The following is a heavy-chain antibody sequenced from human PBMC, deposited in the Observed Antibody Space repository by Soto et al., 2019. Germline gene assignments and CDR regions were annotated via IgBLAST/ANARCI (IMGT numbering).Heavy chain of an antibody. CDR1: GYTFTTYG. D-gene: IGHD2-2*01. V-gene: IGHV1-18*01. J-gene: IGHJ5*02. CDR2: ISAYNGDT. CDR3: VRGRSTAVTAPLDP. Sequence: QVQLVQSGAEVKEPGVSVKVSCKASGYTFTTYGISWVRQAPGQGLEWMGWISAYNGDTKNAQKFQGRVTMTTDTSTSTAYMELRRLKSDDTAVYYCVRGRSTAVTAPLDPWGQGTLVSVSS.